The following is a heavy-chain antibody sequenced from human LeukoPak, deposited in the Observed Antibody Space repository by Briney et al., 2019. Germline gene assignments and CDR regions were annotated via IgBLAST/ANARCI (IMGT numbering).Heavy chain of an antibody. CDR2: IHHSGST. J-gene: IGHJ4*02. Sequence: SSETLSLTCIVSGGSISSDYWSWIRQPPGKGREWIGYIHHSGSTDYNPSLKSRVTISMDASKNQFSLKLTSVTAADTAVYYCVRGFPVTQSFYFDYWGQGTLVPVSS. CDR1: GGSISSDY. D-gene: IGHD4-17*01. CDR3: VRGFPVTQSFYFDY. V-gene: IGHV4-59*01.